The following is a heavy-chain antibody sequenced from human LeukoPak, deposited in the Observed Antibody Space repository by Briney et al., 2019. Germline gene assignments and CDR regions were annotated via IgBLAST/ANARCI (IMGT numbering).Heavy chain of an antibody. D-gene: IGHD3-10*01. CDR2: ISSSSSYI. CDR1: GFTFSSYG. CDR3: ARDHGLEVRVSDFDY. J-gene: IGHJ4*02. Sequence: GGSLRLSCAASGFTFSSYGMNWVRQAPGKGLEWVSSISSSSSYIYYADSVKGRFTISRDNAKNSLYLQMNSPRAEDTAVYYCARDHGLEVRVSDFDYWGQGTLVTVSS. V-gene: IGHV3-21*01.